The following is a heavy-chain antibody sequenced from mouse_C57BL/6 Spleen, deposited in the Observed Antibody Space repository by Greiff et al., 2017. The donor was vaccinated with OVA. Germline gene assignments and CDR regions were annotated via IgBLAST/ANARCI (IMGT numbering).Heavy chain of an antibody. CDR1: GFTFTDYY. CDR3: ARSWDY. Sequence: DVKLQESGGGLVQPEGSLSLSCAASGFTFTDYYMSWVRQPPGKALEWLGFIRNKANGYTTEYSASVKGRFTISRDNSQSILYLQMNALRAEDSATYYCARSWDYWGQGTTLTVSS. V-gene: IGHV7-3*01. CDR2: IRNKANGYTT. J-gene: IGHJ2*01.